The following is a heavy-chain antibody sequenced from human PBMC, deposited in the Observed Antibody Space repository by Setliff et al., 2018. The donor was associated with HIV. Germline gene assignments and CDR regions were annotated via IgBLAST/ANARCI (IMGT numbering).Heavy chain of an antibody. CDR2: IIPIFGST. D-gene: IGHD3-10*01. Sequence: SVKVSCKASGGTFSNYAISWVRQAPGQGLEWMGGIIPIFGSTKYAQKFQGRVTITADESTSTADMELSSLRSEDTAVYYCARDDHYYDSGSYYSDWYFDLWGRGALVTVS. J-gene: IGHJ2*01. CDR1: GGTFSNYA. CDR3: ARDDHYYDSGSYYSDWYFDL. V-gene: IGHV1-69*13.